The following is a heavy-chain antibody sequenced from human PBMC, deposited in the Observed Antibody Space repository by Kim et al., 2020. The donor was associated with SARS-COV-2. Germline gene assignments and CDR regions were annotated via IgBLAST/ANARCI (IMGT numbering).Heavy chain of an antibody. Sequence: GGSLRLSCAASGFTFSSYWMSWVRQAPGKGLEWVANIKQDGSEKYYVDSVKGRFTISRDNAKNSLYLQMNSLRAADTAVYYCARAESKGIYYYYGMDVWGQGTTVTVSS. CDR2: IKQDGSEK. CDR1: GFTFSSYW. J-gene: IGHJ6*02. CDR3: ARAESKGIYYYYGMDV. D-gene: IGHD3-10*01. V-gene: IGHV3-7*03.